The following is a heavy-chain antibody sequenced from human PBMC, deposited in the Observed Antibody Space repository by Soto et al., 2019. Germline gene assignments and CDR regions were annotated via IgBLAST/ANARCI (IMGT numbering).Heavy chain of an antibody. Sequence: EVQLVESGGGLIQPGGSLRLSCAASGFTVSSNYMSWVRQAPGKGLEWVSVIYSGGSTYYADSVKVRFTISRDNSKSTLYLQLNSLRAEDTAVYYCARDRVESGYPEYFQHWGQGTLVTVSS. V-gene: IGHV3-53*01. CDR3: ARDRVESGYPEYFQH. CDR1: GFTVSSNY. CDR2: IYSGGST. J-gene: IGHJ1*01. D-gene: IGHD3-22*01.